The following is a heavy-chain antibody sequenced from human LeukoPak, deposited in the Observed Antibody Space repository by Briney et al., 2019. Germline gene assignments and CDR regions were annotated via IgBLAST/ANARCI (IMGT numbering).Heavy chain of an antibody. J-gene: IGHJ3*02. Sequence: PGGSLRLSCAASGFTFSDYSMNWVRKAPGRGLEWVSSISSSSSYIYYADSVKGRFIISRDNAKKSLYLQMNSLRAEDTAVYHCARGWQDNVIVPAAYDALDIWGQGTMVTVSS. CDR2: ISSSSSYI. CDR1: GFTFSDYS. CDR3: ARGWQDNVIVPAAYDALDI. D-gene: IGHD2-2*01. V-gene: IGHV3-21*01.